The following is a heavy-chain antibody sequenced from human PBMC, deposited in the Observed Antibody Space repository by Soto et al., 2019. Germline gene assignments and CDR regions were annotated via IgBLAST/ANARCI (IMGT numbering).Heavy chain of an antibody. CDR1: GFTFSDHY. CDR3: AKSVAGKTRGDY. Sequence: QVQLVESGGGLVKPGGSLRLSCAASGFTFSDHYMTWIRQAPGKGLEWLSYISSSGTTIYYAESVRGRFTISRDNAKNSLYLQMNSLRVDDSAVYYCAKSVAGKTRGDYWGQGTLVTVSS. V-gene: IGHV3-11*01. D-gene: IGHD6-19*01. J-gene: IGHJ4*02. CDR2: ISSSGTTI.